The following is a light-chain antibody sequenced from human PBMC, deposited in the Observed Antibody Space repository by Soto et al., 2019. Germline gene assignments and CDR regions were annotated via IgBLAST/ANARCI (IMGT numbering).Light chain of an antibody. CDR3: QQYNNWPRT. Sequence: EIVLTQSPGTLSLSPGERATLSCRASQSVSSYLAWYQQKPGQTPRLIIYGASGRADGIPHRFSGSGSGTEFTLTISSLQSEDFAVYYCQQYNNWPRTFGQGTKVDIK. J-gene: IGKJ1*01. CDR1: QSVSSY. V-gene: IGKV3D-15*01. CDR2: GAS.